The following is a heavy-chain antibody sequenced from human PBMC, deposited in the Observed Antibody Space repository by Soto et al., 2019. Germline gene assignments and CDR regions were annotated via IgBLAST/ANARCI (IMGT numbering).Heavy chain of an antibody. V-gene: IGHV5-10-1*01. J-gene: IGHJ4*02. D-gene: IGHD1-1*01. CDR2: IDPSDSYT. Sequence: VASLKISCVGSGYNFPYFWITWLRQMPGKGLEWMGTIDPSDSYTDYSPSFQVHVSLSADKSSSTAYLQWSSLKASDTAMYYCERHQKLAERLFAGNYWGEGPRV. CDR3: ERHQKLAERLFAGNY. CDR1: GYNFPYFW.